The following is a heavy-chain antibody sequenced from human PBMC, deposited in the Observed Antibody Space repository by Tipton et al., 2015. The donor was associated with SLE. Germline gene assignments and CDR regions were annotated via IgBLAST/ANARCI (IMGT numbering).Heavy chain of an antibody. CDR3: ARLNSGYDVFDY. Sequence: TLSLTCAVYGASFSGYYWNWIRQSPRKGLEWIGEISPSGSINYNPSLKSRVTISVDRSKNQFSLKLSSVTAADTAVYYCARLNSGYDVFDYWGQGTLVTVSS. V-gene: IGHV4-34*01. J-gene: IGHJ4*02. CDR2: ISPSGSI. CDR1: GASFSGYY. D-gene: IGHD5-12*01.